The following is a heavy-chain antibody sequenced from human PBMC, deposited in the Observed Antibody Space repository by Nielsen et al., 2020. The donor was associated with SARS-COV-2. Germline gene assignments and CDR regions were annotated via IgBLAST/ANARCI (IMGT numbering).Heavy chain of an antibody. D-gene: IGHD3-10*01. CDR3: ARVSSGKYGSGNYMDV. Sequence: GESLKISCAASGFTFSSYGMHWVRQAPGKGLEWVAVIWYDGSNKYYADSVKGRFTISRDNSKNTLYLQMNSLRAEDTAVYYCARVSSGKYGSGNYMDVWGKGTTVTVSS. J-gene: IGHJ6*03. CDR1: GFTFSSYG. CDR2: IWYDGSNK. V-gene: IGHV3-33*01.